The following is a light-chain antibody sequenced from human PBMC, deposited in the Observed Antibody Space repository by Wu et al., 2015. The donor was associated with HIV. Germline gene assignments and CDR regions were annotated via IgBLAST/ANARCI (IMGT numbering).Light chain of an antibody. CDR2: NVS. J-gene: IGKJ3*01. CDR3: QQYNSYPIFT. V-gene: IGKV1-5*03. CDR1: QSLSGW. Sequence: DIQMTQSPSILSASVGDRVTITCRASQSLSGWLAWYQQKPGEAPKLLIYNVSSLESGVPSRFSGSGSGTEFTLTISSLQPDDFATYYCQQYNSYPIFTFGPGTKVDIK.